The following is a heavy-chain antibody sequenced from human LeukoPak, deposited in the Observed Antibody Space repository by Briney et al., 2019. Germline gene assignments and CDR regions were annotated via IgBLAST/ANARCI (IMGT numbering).Heavy chain of an antibody. D-gene: IGHD2-2*01. CDR1: GDSVSSNSVT. J-gene: IGHJ5*02. V-gene: IGHV6-1*01. Sequence: SQTLSLTCAISGDSVSSNSVTWNWIRQSPSRGLEWLGRTYYRSTWYNDYAVSVRGRITVNPDTSKNQFSLHLNSVTPEDAAVYYCARRLTQYDCFDPWGQGILVTVSS. CDR2: TYYRSTWYN. CDR3: ARRLTQYDCFDP.